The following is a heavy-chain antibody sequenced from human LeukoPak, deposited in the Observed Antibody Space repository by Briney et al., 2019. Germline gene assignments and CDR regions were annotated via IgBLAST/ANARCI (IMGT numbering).Heavy chain of an antibody. CDR1: GGSISSYY. Sequence: PSETLSLTCTVSGGSISSYYWSWIRQPPGKGLEWIGYIYYSGSTNYNPSLKSRVTISVDTSKNQFSLKLSSVTATDTAVYYCARGGSTGANLNWVDPWGQGTLVTLSS. CDR2: IYYSGST. J-gene: IGHJ5*02. CDR3: ARGGSTGANLNWVDP. D-gene: IGHD1-1*01. V-gene: IGHV4-59*01.